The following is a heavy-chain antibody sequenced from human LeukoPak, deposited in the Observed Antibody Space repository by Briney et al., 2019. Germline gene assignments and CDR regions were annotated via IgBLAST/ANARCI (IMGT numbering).Heavy chain of an antibody. CDR1: GFTVSNNY. D-gene: IGHD2-2*01. CDR3: AKEGGLGYCSTTSCAFAH. CDR2: TCSGGTT. J-gene: IGHJ4*02. Sequence: GGSLRLSCAGSGFTVSNNYMTWVRQAPGKGLEWVSVTCSGGTTYYADSVEGRFTISRDNSKNTLYLQMNSLRTEDTAVYYCAKEGGLGYCSTTSCAFAHWGRGTLVTVSS. V-gene: IGHV3-53*01.